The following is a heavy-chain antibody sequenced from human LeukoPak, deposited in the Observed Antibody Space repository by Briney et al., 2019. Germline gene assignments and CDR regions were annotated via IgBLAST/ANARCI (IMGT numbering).Heavy chain of an antibody. CDR3: ARESTYYYGSGSYC. CDR2: IYTSGST. D-gene: IGHD3-10*01. J-gene: IGHJ4*02. Sequence: PSETLSPTCTVSGGSISSGSYYWSWIRQPAGKGLEWIGRIYTSGSTNYNPSLKSRVTISVDTSKNQFSLKLSPVTAADTAVYYCARESTYYYGSGSYCWGQGTLVTVSS. CDR1: GGSISSGSYY. V-gene: IGHV4-61*02.